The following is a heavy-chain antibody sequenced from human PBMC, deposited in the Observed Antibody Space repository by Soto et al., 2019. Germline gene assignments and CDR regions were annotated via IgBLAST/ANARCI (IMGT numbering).Heavy chain of an antibody. CDR3: ARDPGQDEAMDY. CDR2: IWHNGKNK. V-gene: IGHV3-33*04. J-gene: IGHJ4*02. Sequence: QVQVVESGGGVVQPGRSLRLSCATSGFAFSNFGMHWVRQVPGKGLEWVAVIWHNGKNKDYADYAKGRFTISRDNSKNILYLEMNSLRVEDTALYYCARDPGQDEAMDYWGQGTLVTVSS. CDR1: GFAFSNFG.